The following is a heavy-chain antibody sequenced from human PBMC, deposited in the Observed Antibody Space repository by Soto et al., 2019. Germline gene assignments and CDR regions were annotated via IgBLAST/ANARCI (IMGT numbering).Heavy chain of an antibody. CDR3: AYSLYGIPGDS. Sequence: EVQLVESGGGLVQSGGSLRLSCAASGFTFSSYWMSWVRQGPGKGPEWVANIKQDGSEIYDVESVKVRFTISRDNAKSSLYLQMTSLRAEDTAVYHCAYSLYGIPGDSWGQGTLVTVSS. J-gene: IGHJ4*02. CDR2: IKQDGSEI. D-gene: IGHD2-15*01. CDR1: GFTFSSYW. V-gene: IGHV3-7*05.